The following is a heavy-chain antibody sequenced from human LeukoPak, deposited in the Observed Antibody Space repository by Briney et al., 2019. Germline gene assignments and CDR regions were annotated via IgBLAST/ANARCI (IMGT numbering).Heavy chain of an antibody. J-gene: IGHJ4*02. CDR1: GGSISSSGYY. CDR3: ASYDSSGYGDY. CDR2: IYYSGST. Sequence: SETLSLTCTVSGGSISSSGYYWGWIRQPPGKGLEWIGSIYYSGSTYYNPSLKSRVTISVDTSKNQFSLRLSSVTAADTAVYYCASYDSSGYGDYWGQGALVTVSS. V-gene: IGHV4-39*01. D-gene: IGHD3-22*01.